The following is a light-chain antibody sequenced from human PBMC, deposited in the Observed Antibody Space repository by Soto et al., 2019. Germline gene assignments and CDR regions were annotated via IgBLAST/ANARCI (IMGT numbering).Light chain of an antibody. J-gene: IGKJ4*01. CDR2: DAS. Sequence: EMGFTQSPATLSLSPGERATLSCRASQSVSSYLAWYQQKPGQAPRLLIYDASNRATGIPARFSGSGSGTDFTLTISSXEPEDFAVYHCQQRSNWLLTLGGGTKVDIK. CDR1: QSVSSY. V-gene: IGKV3-11*01. CDR3: QQRSNWLLT.